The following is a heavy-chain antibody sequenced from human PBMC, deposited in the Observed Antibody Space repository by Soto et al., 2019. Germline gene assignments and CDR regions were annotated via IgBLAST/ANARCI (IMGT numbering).Heavy chain of an antibody. Sequence: SSETLSLTCTVSGGSISSGGYYWSWIRQHPGRGLEWIGYIYYSGSTYYNPSLKSRVTISVDTSKNQFSLKLSSVTAADTAVYYCARQQHSSGTVIYWYFDLWGRGTLVTVSS. J-gene: IGHJ2*01. CDR3: ARQQHSSGTVIYWYFDL. CDR2: IYYSGST. D-gene: IGHD6-19*01. V-gene: IGHV4-31*03. CDR1: GGSISSGGYY.